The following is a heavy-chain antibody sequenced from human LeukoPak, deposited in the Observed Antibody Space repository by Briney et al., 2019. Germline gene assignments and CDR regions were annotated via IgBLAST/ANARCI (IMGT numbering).Heavy chain of an antibody. CDR3: VRQGNSGWYSPDYLDF. J-gene: IGHJ4*02. CDR1: GGSISSSSYF. V-gene: IGHV4-39*01. Sequence: SETLSLTCSVSGGSISSSSYFWAWIRQPPGKGPEWIGTIYYSGTTYYNPSLKSRVTMSVDTSNNRFSLKLTSVTAADMAVYYCVRQGNSGWYSPDYLDFWGQGTLVTVSS. D-gene: IGHD6-19*01. CDR2: IYYSGTT.